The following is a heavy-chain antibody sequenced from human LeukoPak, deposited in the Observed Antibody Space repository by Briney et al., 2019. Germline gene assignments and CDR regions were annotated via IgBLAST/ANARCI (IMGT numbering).Heavy chain of an antibody. V-gene: IGHV3-23*01. J-gene: IGHJ4*02. CDR1: GFTFSNYA. D-gene: IGHD3-3*01. CDR3: GSTIFGVVIDLDSGYY. CDR2: ISGSGGDT. Sequence: GGSLRLSCAASGFTFSNYAMSWVRQAPGKGLEWVSGISGSGGDTYYADSVRGRFTISRDNSKNTLYLQMNSLRAEDTAVYYCGSTIFGVVIDLDSGYYWGQGTLVTVSS.